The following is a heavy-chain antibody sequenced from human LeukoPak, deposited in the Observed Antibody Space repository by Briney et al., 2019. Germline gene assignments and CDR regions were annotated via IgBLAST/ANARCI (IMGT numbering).Heavy chain of an antibody. V-gene: IGHV3-21*01. D-gene: IGHD3-22*01. J-gene: IGHJ4*02. CDR3: ARGYYDSSGYFDY. Sequence: GGSLRLSCAASGFTFSSYIMNWVRQAPGKGLEWVSSISSSSSYIYYADSVKGRFTISRDNAKNSLYLQMNSLRAEDTAVYYCARGYYDSSGYFDYWGQGTLVTVSS. CDR1: GFTFSSYI. CDR2: ISSSSSYI.